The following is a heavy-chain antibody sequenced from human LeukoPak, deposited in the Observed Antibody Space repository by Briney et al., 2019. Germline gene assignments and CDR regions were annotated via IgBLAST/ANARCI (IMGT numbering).Heavy chain of an antibody. J-gene: IGHJ6*02. CDR2: INQDGSAK. CDR3: GASMDV. V-gene: IGHV3-7*01. CDR1: GFTFSSYW. Sequence: PGGSLRLSCAASGFTFSSYWMSWVRQAPGKGLEWVANINQDGSAKYYVDSVEGRFTISRDNAKNSLELQMNSLRAEDTAVYYCGASMDVWGQGTTVTVSS. D-gene: IGHD3-10*01.